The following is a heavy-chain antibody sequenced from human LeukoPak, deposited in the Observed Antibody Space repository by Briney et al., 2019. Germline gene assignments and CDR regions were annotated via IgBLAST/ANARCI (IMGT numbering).Heavy chain of an antibody. Sequence: SETLSLTCTVSGGSISSYYWSWIRQPPGKGLEWIGYIYYSGSTNYNPSLKSRVTISVDTSKNQFSLKLSSVTAADTAVYFCARDLVTVTKGFDTWGQGTMVSVSS. D-gene: IGHD4-17*01. J-gene: IGHJ3*01. CDR3: ARDLVTVTKGFDT. CDR1: GGSISSYY. CDR2: IYYSGST. V-gene: IGHV4-59*12.